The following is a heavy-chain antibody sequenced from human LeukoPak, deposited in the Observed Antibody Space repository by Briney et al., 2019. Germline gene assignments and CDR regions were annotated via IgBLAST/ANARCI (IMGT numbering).Heavy chain of an antibody. CDR3: ARDRDDILTGFLNY. CDR1: GFTFSSYA. D-gene: IGHD3-9*01. J-gene: IGHJ4*02. V-gene: IGHV3-30*04. Sequence: GGSLRLSCAASGFTFSSYAMHWVRQAPGKGLEWVAVISYDGSNKYYADSVMGRFTISRDNSKNTLYLQMNSLRAEDTAVYYCARDRDDILTGFLNYWGQGTLVTVSS. CDR2: ISYDGSNK.